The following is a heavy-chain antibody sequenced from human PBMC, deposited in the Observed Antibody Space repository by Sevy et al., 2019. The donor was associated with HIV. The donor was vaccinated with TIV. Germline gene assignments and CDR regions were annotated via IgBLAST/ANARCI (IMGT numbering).Heavy chain of an antibody. V-gene: IGHV4-39*01. J-gene: IGHJ6*02. D-gene: IGHD4-4*01. Sequence: SETLSLTCTVSGGSISSSSYYWGWIRQPPGKGLEWIGSMYYSGSTYYNPSLKSRVTISVDTSKNQFSLKLSSVTAADTAVYYCARQDYSNYGYDYYYGMDVWGQGTTVTVSS. CDR3: ARQDYSNYGYDYYYGMDV. CDR2: MYYSGST. CDR1: GGSISSSSYY.